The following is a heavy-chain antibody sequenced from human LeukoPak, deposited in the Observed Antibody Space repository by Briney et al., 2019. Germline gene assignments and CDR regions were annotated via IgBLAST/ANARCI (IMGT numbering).Heavy chain of an antibody. CDR3: ARSRGYSYGTTFLDY. CDR1: GGSITSSSYY. V-gene: IGHV4-39*01. Sequence: RPSETLSLTCSVSGGSITSSSYYWGWIRQPPEKGLEWIGSIYYTGGTYYSPSLKSRVTISVDTSKNQFSLKLTSVTAADTAVYYCARSRGYSYGTTFLDYWGQGTLVTVSS. J-gene: IGHJ4*02. CDR2: IYYTGGT. D-gene: IGHD5-18*01.